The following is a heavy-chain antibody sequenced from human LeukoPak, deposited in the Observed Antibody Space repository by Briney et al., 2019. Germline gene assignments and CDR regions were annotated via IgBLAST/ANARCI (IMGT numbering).Heavy chain of an antibody. CDR2: ISHSGST. CDR1: GGSFSGYY. J-gene: IGHJ4*02. V-gene: IGHV4-34*01. D-gene: IGHD1-1*01. CDR3: ARGNWIDY. Sequence: SETLSLTCAVYGGSFSGYYWSWIRQPPGKGLEWIGEISHSGSTNYNPSLKSRVTISVDTSKNQFSLKLSSATAADTAVYYCARGNWIDYWGQGTLVTVSS.